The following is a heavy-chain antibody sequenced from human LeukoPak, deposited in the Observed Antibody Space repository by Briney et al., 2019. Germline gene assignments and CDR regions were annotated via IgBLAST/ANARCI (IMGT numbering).Heavy chain of an antibody. D-gene: IGHD2-15*01. CDR2: ISGSGGST. CDR1: GFTFSSYA. J-gene: IGHJ3*02. Sequence: GGSLRLSRAASGFTFSSYAMSWVRQAPGKGLEWVSAISGSGGSTYYADSVKGRFTISRDNSKNTLYLQMNSLRAEDTAVYYCAKIRGGSWNAFDIWGQGTMVTVSS. V-gene: IGHV3-23*01. CDR3: AKIRGGSWNAFDI.